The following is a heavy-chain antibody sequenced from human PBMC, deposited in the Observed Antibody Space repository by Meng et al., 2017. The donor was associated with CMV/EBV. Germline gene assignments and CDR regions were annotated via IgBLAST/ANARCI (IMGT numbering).Heavy chain of an antibody. CDR1: GFTFSSYS. J-gene: IGHJ6*02. V-gene: IGHV3-21*01. CDR3: ARDPRVSFGVGHDIVVVPAAATPPGGMDV. Sequence: GESLKISCAASGFTFSSYSMNWVRQAPGKGLEWVSSISSSSSYIYYADSVKGRFTISRDNAKNSLYLQMNSLRAEDTAVYYCARDPRVSFGVGHDIVVVPAAATPPGGMDVWGQGTTVTVSS. CDR2: ISSSSSYI. D-gene: IGHD2-2*01.